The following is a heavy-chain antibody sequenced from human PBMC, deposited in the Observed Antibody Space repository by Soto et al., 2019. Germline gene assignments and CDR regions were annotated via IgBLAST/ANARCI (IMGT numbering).Heavy chain of an antibody. D-gene: IGHD3-16*01. J-gene: IGHJ4*02. V-gene: IGHV1-69*18. CDR1: GGSFTSNA. CDR2: VLPILGTT. Sequence: QVHLVQSGAEVKKPGSSVKVSCKDSGGSFTSNAISWVRQAPRQGLEWMGTVLPILGTTNYAQKFKGRVTMTADESTSTAYMELTSLRSEDTAVYYCARDRALIGFDHWGQGSLVTVSS. CDR3: ARDRALIGFDH.